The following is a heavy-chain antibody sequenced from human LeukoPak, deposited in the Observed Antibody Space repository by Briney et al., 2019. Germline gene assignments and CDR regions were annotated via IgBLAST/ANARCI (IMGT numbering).Heavy chain of an antibody. CDR2: INPNSGGT. D-gene: IGHD1-14*01. J-gene: IGHJ4*02. CDR1: GYTFTGYY. V-gene: IGHV1-2*02. CDR3: ARGRKPAYSFPLHFDY. Sequence: GASVKVSCKASGYTFTGYYMHWVRQAPGQGLEWMGWINPNSGGTNYAQKFQGRVTMTRDTSISTAYMGLSRLRSDDTAVYYCARGRKPAYSFPLHFDYWGQGTLVTVSS.